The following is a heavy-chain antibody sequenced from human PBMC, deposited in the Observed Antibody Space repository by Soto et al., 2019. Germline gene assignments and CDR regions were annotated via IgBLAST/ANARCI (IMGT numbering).Heavy chain of an antibody. J-gene: IGHJ2*01. CDR2: ISYDGSNK. D-gene: IGHD6-13*01. V-gene: IGHV3-30*18. CDR1: GFTFSSYG. CDR3: AKPPGFGSSWSDWYFDL. Sequence: QVQLVESGGGVVQPGRSLRLSCAASGFTFSSYGMHWVRQAPGKGLEWVAVISYDGSNKYYADSVKGRFTISRDNSKNTLYLQRNSLRAEYTAVYYCAKPPGFGSSWSDWYFDLWGRGTLVTVSS.